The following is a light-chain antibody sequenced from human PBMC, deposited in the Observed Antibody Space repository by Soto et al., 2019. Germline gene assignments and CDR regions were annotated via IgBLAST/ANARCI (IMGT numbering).Light chain of an antibody. V-gene: IGLV2-14*03. CDR1: SSDVGGYNY. J-gene: IGLJ1*01. Sequence: QLVLTQPASVSGSPGQSITISCTGTSSDVGGYNYVSWYQQHPGKAPKLMIYDVSNRPSGVSNRFSGSKSGNTASLTISGLQAEDEADYYCSSYRSSSTPYVFGTGTKLTVL. CDR3: SSYRSSSTPYV. CDR2: DVS.